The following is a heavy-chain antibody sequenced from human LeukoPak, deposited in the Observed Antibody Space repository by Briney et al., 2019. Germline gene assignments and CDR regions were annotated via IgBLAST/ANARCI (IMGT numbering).Heavy chain of an antibody. V-gene: IGHV4-59*01. CDR3: ARVASRISGYYYGMDV. J-gene: IGHJ6*04. CDR2: IYYSWST. CDR1: GGSISSYY. Sequence: SETLSLTCTVSGGSISSYYWSWIRQPPGQGLEWIRYIYYSWSTNYNPSLKSRVTISVDTSKNQFSLKLSSVTAADTAVYYCARVASRISGYYYGMDVWGKGTTVTVSS. D-gene: IGHD2-15*01.